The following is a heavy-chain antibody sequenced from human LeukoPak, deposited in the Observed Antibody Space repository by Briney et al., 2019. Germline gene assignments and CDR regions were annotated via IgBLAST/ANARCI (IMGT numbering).Heavy chain of an antibody. CDR2: IIPIFGTA. V-gene: IGHV1-69*06. CDR3: AREHDSSGYYTY. CDR1: GGTFSSYA. Sequence: GASVKVSCKASGGTFSSYAISWVRQAPGQGLEWMGGIIPIFGTANYAQKFQGRVTITADKSTSTAYMELSSLRSEDTAVYYCAREHDSSGYYTYWGQGTLVTVSS. J-gene: IGHJ4*01. D-gene: IGHD3-22*01.